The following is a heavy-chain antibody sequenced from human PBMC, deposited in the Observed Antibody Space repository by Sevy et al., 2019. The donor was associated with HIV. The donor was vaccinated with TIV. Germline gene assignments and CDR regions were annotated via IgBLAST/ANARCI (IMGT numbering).Heavy chain of an antibody. Sequence: QLGGSLRLSCAASGLTFSNYAMSWVRQAPGKGLEWISAISGGGGNIYNAASVQGRFTISRDNSKNTLYLQMNSLTDGDTAVYYCVIHLGDYVWGSYGFDYWGQGTLVTVSS. J-gene: IGHJ4*02. CDR3: VIHLGDYVWGSYGFDY. V-gene: IGHV3-23*01. CDR2: ISGGGGNI. CDR1: GLTFSNYA. D-gene: IGHD3-16*01.